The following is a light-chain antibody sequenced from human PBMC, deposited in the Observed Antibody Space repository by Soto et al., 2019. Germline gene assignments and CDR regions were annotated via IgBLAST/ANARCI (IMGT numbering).Light chain of an antibody. J-gene: IGKJ2*01. CDR3: QQYGSSPSYT. Sequence: EIVLTQSPGTLYLSPGERDTLSCRASQSVSSSYLAWYQQKPGQAPRLLIYGASSRATGIPDRFSGSGSGTDFTLTISRLEPEDFAVYYCQQYGSSPSYTFGQGTKLEIK. V-gene: IGKV3-20*01. CDR1: QSVSSSY. CDR2: GAS.